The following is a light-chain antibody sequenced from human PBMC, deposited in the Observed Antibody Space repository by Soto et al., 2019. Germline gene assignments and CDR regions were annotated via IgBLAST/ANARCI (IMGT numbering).Light chain of an antibody. V-gene: IGLV1-51*01. Sequence: QSVLTQPPSVSGAPGQRVTISCTGSSSNIGAGRDVHWYRQLPGAAPKFLLYDNNKRPSGIPDRFFGSKSGTSATLGITGLQTADEADYYCGTWESYLSVAVFGGGTKLTVL. CDR3: GTWESYLSVAV. CDR2: DNN. CDR1: SSNIGAGRD. J-gene: IGLJ2*01.